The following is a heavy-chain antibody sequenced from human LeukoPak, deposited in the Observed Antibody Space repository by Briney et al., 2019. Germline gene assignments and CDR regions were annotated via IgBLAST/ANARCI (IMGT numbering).Heavy chain of an antibody. CDR2: IYYHVNEK. J-gene: IGHJ4*02. CDR1: VFTFSNYG. CDR3: ARGNYYGSGCDF. V-gene: IGHV3-30*02. D-gene: IGHD3-10*01. Sequence: GGSLRLSRAASVFTFSNYGMHSGPHAPPKGVESGAFIYYHVNEKNYTDSVRGRFTISRDNSKTTLFLQMNSLRAEDTAVYYCARGNYYGSGCDFWGQGSLVTVSS.